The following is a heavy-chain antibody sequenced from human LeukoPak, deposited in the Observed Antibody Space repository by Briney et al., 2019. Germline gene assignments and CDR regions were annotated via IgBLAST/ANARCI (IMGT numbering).Heavy chain of an antibody. Sequence: PSETLSPTCAVYGGSFSDYYWSWIRQPPGKGLEWIGEINHSGSTNYNPSLKSRVTISVDTSKNQFSLKLSSVTAADTAVYYCASDPYSSSWYYWGQGTLVTVSS. CDR2: INHSGST. V-gene: IGHV4-34*01. CDR3: ASDPYSSSWYY. D-gene: IGHD6-13*01. CDR1: GGSFSDYY. J-gene: IGHJ4*02.